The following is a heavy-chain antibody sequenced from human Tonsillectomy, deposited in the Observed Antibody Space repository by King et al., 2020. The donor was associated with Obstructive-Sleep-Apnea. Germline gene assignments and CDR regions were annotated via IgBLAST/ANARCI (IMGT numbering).Heavy chain of an antibody. CDR1: RFTFSNYG. Sequence: VQLLESGGGVVQPGRSLRLSCAASRFTFSNYGMHWVRQAPGKGLEWVAFIRYDGSNKYYADSVKGRFTISRDNSKNTLYLQMNSLRAEDTAVYYCAKDRGTIFGVVTPPDYWGQGTLVTVSS. J-gene: IGHJ4*02. D-gene: IGHD3-3*01. CDR3: AKDRGTIFGVVTPPDY. V-gene: IGHV3-30*02. CDR2: IRYDGSNK.